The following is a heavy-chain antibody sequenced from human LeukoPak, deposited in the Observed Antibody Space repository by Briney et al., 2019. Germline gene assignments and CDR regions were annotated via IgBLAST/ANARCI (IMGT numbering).Heavy chain of an antibody. CDR3: ARDGPSYCSGGSCYLFDY. Sequence: PGGSLRLSCAAPGFTFSSYSMNWVRQAPGKGLEWVSSISSSSSYIYYADSVKGRFTISRDNAKNSLYLQMNSLRAEDTAVYYCARDGPSYCSGGSCYLFDYWGQGTLVTVSS. CDR2: ISSSSSYI. J-gene: IGHJ4*02. V-gene: IGHV3-21*01. CDR1: GFTFSSYS. D-gene: IGHD2-15*01.